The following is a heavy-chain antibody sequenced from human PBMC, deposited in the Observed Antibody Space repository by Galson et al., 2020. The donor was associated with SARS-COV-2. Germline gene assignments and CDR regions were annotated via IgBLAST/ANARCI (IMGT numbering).Heavy chain of an antibody. CDR1: GFSLSTSGVG. J-gene: IGHJ4*02. V-gene: IGHV2-5*02. D-gene: IGHD3-10*01. CDR3: AHIPLGLTMVRGVISRHTPLFDY. CDR2: IYWDDDK. Sequence: SGPTLVKPTQTLTLTCTFSGFSLSTSGVGVGWIRQPPGKALEWLALIYWDDDKRYSPSLKSRLTITKDTSKNQVVLTMTNMDPVDTATYYCAHIPLGLTMVRGVISRHTPLFDYWGQGTLVTVSS.